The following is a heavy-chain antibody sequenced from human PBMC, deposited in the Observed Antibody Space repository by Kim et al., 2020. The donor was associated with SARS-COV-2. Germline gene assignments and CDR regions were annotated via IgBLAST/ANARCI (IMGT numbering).Heavy chain of an antibody. V-gene: IGHV5-10-1*01. CDR3: ARHRPRPSSSWYY. CDR2: IDPSDSYT. D-gene: IGHD6-13*01. CDR1: GYSFTSYW. Sequence: GESPKISCKGSGYSFTSYWISWVRQMPGKGLEWMGRIDPSDSYTNYSPSFQGHVTISADKSISTAYLQWSSLKASDTAMYYCARHRPRPSSSWYYWGQGTLVTVSS. J-gene: IGHJ4*02.